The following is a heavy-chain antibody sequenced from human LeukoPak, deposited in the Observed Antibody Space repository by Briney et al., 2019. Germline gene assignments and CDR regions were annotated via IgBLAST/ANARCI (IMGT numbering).Heavy chain of an antibody. J-gene: IGHJ4*02. CDR2: IKSKSDGGKT. V-gene: IGHV3-15*01. CDR1: GFTFSNAW. D-gene: IGHD2-8*02. Sequence: GGSLRLSCAASGFTFSNAWMSWVRQAPGKGLEWVGRIKSKSDGGKTDYAAPGRGCITISRDDSKNTLYLQMNSLKTDDTAVYYCTTDSPSYWDYWGQGTLVTVSS. CDR3: TTDSPSYWDY.